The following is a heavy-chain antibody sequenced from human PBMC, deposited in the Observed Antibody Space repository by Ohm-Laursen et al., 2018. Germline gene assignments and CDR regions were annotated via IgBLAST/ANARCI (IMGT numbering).Heavy chain of an antibody. V-gene: IGHV4-39*01. J-gene: IGHJ4*02. CDR3: ATSNNWYYFDY. CDR1: GGSISSSSYY. D-gene: IGHD6-13*01. Sequence: TLSLTCIVSGGSISSSSYYWGWIRQPPGKGLEWIGGMNYSGNTYYNPSLKSRVTIAVDTSKNQFSQKLSSVTAADTSVYYCATSNNWYYFDYWGQGTLVTVSS. CDR2: MNYSGNT.